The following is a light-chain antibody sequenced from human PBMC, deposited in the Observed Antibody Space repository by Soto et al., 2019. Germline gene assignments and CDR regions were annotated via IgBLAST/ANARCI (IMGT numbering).Light chain of an antibody. CDR1: QSVSSY. CDR2: GAS. CDR3: QQYNNWPPWT. J-gene: IGKJ1*01. Sequence: EIVLTQSPATLSLSPGERATLSCGASQSVSSYLAWYQQRPGQAPRLLIYGASTRATGIPARFSGSGSGTEFTLTISSLQSEDFAVYYCQQYNNWPPWTFGQGTKVDI. V-gene: IGKV3-15*01.